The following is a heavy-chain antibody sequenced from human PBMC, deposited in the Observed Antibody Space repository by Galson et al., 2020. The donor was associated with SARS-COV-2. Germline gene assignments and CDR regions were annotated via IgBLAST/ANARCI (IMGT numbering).Heavy chain of an antibody. CDR1: GGSISSYY. CDR2: IYYSGST. Sequence: SQTLSLTCTVSGGSISSYYWSWIRQPTGKGLERIGYIYYSGSTNYNPSLKSRVTISVDTSKNQFSLKLSSVTAAYTAVYYCGRVWVCRNLWFDPRGQGTLVSVSS. D-gene: IGHD2-2*01. J-gene: IGHJ5*02. CDR3: GRVWVCRNLWFDP. V-gene: IGHV4-59*01.